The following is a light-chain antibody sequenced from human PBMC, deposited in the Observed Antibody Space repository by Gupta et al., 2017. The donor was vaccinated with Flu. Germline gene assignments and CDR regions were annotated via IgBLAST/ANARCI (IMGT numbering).Light chain of an antibody. J-gene: IGKJ5*01. CDR1: QGISSY. V-gene: IGKV1-9*01. Sequence: GDRVTITCRASQGISSYLAWYQQKPGKAPKLLLYAASTLQSGVPSRFSGSGSGTEFTLTISILQPEDFATYYCQQLNSYPITFGQGTRLEIK. CDR3: QQLNSYPIT. CDR2: AAS.